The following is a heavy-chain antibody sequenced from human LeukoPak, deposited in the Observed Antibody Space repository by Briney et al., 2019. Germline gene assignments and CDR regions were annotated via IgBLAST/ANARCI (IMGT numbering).Heavy chain of an antibody. V-gene: IGHV3-48*04. CDR3: ARDDSPPYADYLY. D-gene: IGHD4-17*01. J-gene: IGHJ4*02. CDR1: GFTFSSYS. Sequence: PGGSLRLSCAASGFTFSSYSMNWVRQAPGKGLEWVSYISSRGSSMFYADSVKGRFTISRDNAKKSLYLQMNSLRAEDTAVYYCARDDSPPYADYLYWGQGTLVTVSS. CDR2: ISSRGSSM.